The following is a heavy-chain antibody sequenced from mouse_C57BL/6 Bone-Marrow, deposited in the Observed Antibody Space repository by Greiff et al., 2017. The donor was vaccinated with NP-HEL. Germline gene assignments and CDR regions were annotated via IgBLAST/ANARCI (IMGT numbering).Heavy chain of an antibody. CDR2: IDPETGGT. CDR3: TRTTTVVADY. Sequence: QVHVKQSGAELVRPGASVTLSCKASGYTFTDYEMHWVKQTPVHGLEWIGAIDPETGGTAYTQKFKGKAILTADKSSSTAYMELRSLTSEDSAVYYCTRTTTVVADYWGQGTTLTVSS. J-gene: IGHJ2*01. V-gene: IGHV1-15*01. CDR1: GYTFTDYE. D-gene: IGHD1-1*01.